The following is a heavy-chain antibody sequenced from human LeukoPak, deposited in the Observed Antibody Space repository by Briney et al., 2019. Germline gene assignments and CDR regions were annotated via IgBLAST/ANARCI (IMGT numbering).Heavy chain of an antibody. CDR2: IYYSGST. CDR3: ARDVGAYDPRAFDI. CDR1: GGSISSGDYY. J-gene: IGHJ3*02. D-gene: IGHD2-21*01. Sequence: SETLSLTCTVSGGSISSGDYYWSWIRQPPGKGLEWIGYIYYSGSTYYNPSLKSRVTISVDTSKNQFSLKLSSVTAADTAVYYCARDVGAYDPRAFDIWGQGTMVTVSS. V-gene: IGHV4-30-4*01.